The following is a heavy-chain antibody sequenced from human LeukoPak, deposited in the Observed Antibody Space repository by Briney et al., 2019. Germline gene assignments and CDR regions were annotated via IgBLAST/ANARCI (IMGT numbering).Heavy chain of an antibody. V-gene: IGHV3-48*03. CDR1: GFTFSLYS. D-gene: IGHD5-24*01. CDR3: ARSRRDNYYYYYGMDV. CDR2: ISSSDTTI. Sequence: GGSLRLSYAASGFTFSLYSMNWVRQAPGKGLEWVSNISSSDTTIHYADSVKGRFTISRDNARNSLYLQMNSLRAEDTAVYYCARSRRDNYYYYYGMDVWGQGTTVTVSS. J-gene: IGHJ6*02.